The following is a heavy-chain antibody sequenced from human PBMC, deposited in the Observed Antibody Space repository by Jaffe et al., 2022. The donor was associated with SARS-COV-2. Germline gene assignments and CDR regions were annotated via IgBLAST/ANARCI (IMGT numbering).Heavy chain of an antibody. Sequence: EVQLVESGGGLVQPGGSLRISCTASGFTFSAYWMHWVRQAPGKGLVWVSRINGDGRSTTYADSVKGRFTISRDNAKNTLYLQMNSLRAEDTAAYYCLRRRGSDAFDIWGQGTMVTVSS. J-gene: IGHJ3*02. V-gene: IGHV3-74*01. CDR2: INGDGRST. D-gene: IGHD5-12*01. CDR3: LRRRGSDAFDI. CDR1: GFTFSAYW.